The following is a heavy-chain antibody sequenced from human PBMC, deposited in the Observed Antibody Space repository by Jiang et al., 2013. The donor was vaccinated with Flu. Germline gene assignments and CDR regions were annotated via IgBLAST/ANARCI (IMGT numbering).Heavy chain of an antibody. D-gene: IGHD2-2*01. CDR1: GFTFSSYG. Sequence: GVVPAWRSLRLSCAASGFTFSSYGMHWVRQAPGKGLEWVAVIWYDGSNKYYADSVKGRFTISRDNSKNTLYLQMNSLRAEDTAVYYCAREVVPATGREAYYYYGMDVWGQGTTVTVSS. J-gene: IGHJ6*02. CDR3: AREVVPATGREAYYYYGMDV. CDR2: IWYDGSNK. V-gene: IGHV3-33*01.